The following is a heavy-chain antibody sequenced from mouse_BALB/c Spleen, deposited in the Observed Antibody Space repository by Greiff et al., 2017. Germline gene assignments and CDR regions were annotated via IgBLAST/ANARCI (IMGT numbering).Heavy chain of an antibody. J-gene: IGHJ4*01. D-gene: IGHD2-10*01. CDR1: GFAFSSYD. CDR2: ISSGGGST. V-gene: IGHV5-12-1*01. CDR3: ARNPAYYGNLMDY. Sequence: EVKLVESGGGLVKPGGSLKLSCAASGFAFSSYDMSWVRQTPEKRLEWVAYISSGGGSTYYPDTVKGRFTISRDNAKNTLYLQMSSLKSEDTAMYYCARNPAYYGNLMDYWGQGTSVTVSS.